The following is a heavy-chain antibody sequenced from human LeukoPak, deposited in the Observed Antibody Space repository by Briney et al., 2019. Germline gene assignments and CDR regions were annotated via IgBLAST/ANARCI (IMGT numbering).Heavy chain of an antibody. CDR3: ARDPPAVLIDTYG. CDR1: GFIVTNNY. V-gene: IGHV3-66*01. D-gene: IGHD2-8*01. CDR2: VYSGGST. J-gene: IGHJ4*02. Sequence: GVSLRLSCTASGFIVTNNYINWVRQAPGKGLEWVSLVYSGGSTYYADSVKGRFTISRDNSKNMVYLQMNSLRAEDTAMYYCARDPPAVLIDTYGWGQGTLVTVSS.